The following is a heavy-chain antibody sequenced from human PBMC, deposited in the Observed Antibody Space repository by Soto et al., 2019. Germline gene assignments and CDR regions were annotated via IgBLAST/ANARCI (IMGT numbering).Heavy chain of an antibody. CDR1: GYTFTSYG. CDR3: VLNYYDSSGYYSAPDAFDI. D-gene: IGHD3-22*01. CDR2: ISAYNGNT. J-gene: IGHJ3*02. V-gene: IGHV1-18*01. Sequence: ASVKVSCKASGYTFTSYGISWVRQAPGQGLEWMGWISAYNGNTNYAQKLQGRVTMTTDTSTSTAYMELRSLRSDDTAVYYCVLNYYDSSGYYSAPDAFDIWGQGTMVT.